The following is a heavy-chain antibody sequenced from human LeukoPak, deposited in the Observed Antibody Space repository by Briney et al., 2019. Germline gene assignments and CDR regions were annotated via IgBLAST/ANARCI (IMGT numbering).Heavy chain of an antibody. V-gene: IGHV3-7*01. CDR1: GFTFSSYW. CDR2: IKQDGSEK. J-gene: IGHJ4*02. D-gene: IGHD2-21*01. CDR3: AKEFIEEEYCGGDCYYFDY. Sequence: PGGSLRLSCAASGFTFSSYWMSWVRQAPGKGLEWVANIKQDGSEKYYVDSVKGRFTISRDNAKNSLYLQMNSLRAEDTAVYYCAKEFIEEEYCGGDCYYFDYWGQGTLVTVSS.